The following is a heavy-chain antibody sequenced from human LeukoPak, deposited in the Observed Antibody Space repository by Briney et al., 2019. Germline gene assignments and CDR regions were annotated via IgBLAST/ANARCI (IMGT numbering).Heavy chain of an antibody. J-gene: IGHJ6*03. D-gene: IGHD2-2*01. Sequence: PSETLSLTCAVYVESFSGYYWTWIRQPPGKGLEWIGDITHSGGTNYSPSLKSRAAISVDTSKNQFSLKLTSVTAADTAVYYCARASSSSPLYNYYSLDVWGKGITVIVSS. CDR3: ARASSSSPLYNYYSLDV. CDR2: ITHSGGT. CDR1: VESFSGYY. V-gene: IGHV4-34*01.